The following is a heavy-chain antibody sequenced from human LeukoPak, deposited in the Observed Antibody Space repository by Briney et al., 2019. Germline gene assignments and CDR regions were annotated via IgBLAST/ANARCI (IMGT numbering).Heavy chain of an antibody. CDR2: ISGSGGST. J-gene: IGHJ4*02. CDR1: GFTFSSYA. V-gene: IGHV3-23*01. CDR3: AITGRDGYNWEY. Sequence: GGSLRHSCAASGFTFSSYAMSWVRQAPGKGLEWVSAISGSGGSTYYADSVKGRFTISRDNSKNTLYLQMNSLRAEDTAVYYCAITGRDGYNWEYWGQGTLVTVSS. D-gene: IGHD5-24*01.